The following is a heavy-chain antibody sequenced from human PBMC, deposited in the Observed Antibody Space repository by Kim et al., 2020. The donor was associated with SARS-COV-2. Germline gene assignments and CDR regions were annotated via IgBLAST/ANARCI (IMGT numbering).Heavy chain of an antibody. V-gene: IGHV3-74*01. CDR3: AAAGLL. D-gene: IGHD6-13*01. Sequence: NSEGHTTNDADSLKGRFTISRDNAKHTLYLKLNSLRAEDTAVYYCAAAGLLWGQGTLVTVSS. J-gene: IGHJ4*02. CDR2: NSEGHTT.